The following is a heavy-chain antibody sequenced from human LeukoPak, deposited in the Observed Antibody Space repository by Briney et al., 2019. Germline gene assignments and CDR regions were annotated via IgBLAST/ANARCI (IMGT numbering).Heavy chain of an antibody. Sequence: SETLSLTCTVSGGSISSYYWSWIRQPPGKGLEWIGYIYYSGSTNYNPSLKSRVTISVDTSKNQFSLKLSSVTAADMAVYYCARVYCSGGSCYSDYLGQGTLVTVSS. CDR1: GGSISSYY. J-gene: IGHJ4*02. D-gene: IGHD2-15*01. CDR2: IYYSGST. V-gene: IGHV4-59*01. CDR3: ARVYCSGGSCYSDY.